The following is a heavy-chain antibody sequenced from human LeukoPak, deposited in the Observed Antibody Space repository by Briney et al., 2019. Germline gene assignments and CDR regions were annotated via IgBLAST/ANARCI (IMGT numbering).Heavy chain of an antibody. J-gene: IGHJ4*02. CDR3: ARGPTTYFDC. V-gene: IGHV3-74*01. D-gene: IGHD1-1*01. Sequence: GGSLRLSCAASGFTFSSYWMHWVRQAPGKGLVWVSRINTDGSSTSYAASVKGRFTISRDNAKDTLYLQMNSLRAEDTAVYYCARGPTTYFDCWGQGTLVTVSS. CDR2: INTDGSST. CDR1: GFTFSSYW.